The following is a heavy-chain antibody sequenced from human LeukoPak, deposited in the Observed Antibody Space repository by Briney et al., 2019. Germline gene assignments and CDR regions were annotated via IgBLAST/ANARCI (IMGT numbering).Heavy chain of an antibody. V-gene: IGHV3-30*04. D-gene: IGHD2-2*01. J-gene: IGHJ4*02. CDR3: ARGENQLPHPGEGDY. CDR2: ISYDGSNK. Sequence: GGSLRLSCAASGFTFSSYAMHWVRQAPGKGLEWVAVISYDGSNKYYADSVKGRFTISRDNSKNTLYPQMNSLRAEDTAVYYCARGENQLPHPGEGDYWGQGTLVTVSS. CDR1: GFTFSSYA.